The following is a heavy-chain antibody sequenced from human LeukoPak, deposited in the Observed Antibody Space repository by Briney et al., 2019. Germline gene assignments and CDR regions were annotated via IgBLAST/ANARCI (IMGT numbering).Heavy chain of an antibody. J-gene: IGHJ3*02. CDR3: ARGFLEWLLSNDAFDI. D-gene: IGHD3-3*01. Sequence: SETLSLTCAVYGGSFSGYYWSWIRQPPGKGLEWIGEIKHSGSTNYNPSLKSRVTISVDTSKNQFSLKLSSVTAADTAVYYCARGFLEWLLSNDAFDIWGQGTMVTVSS. CDR1: GGSFSGYY. V-gene: IGHV4-34*01. CDR2: IKHSGST.